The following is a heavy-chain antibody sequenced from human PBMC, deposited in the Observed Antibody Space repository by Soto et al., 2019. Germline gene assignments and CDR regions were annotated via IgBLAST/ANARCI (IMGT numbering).Heavy chain of an antibody. Sequence: QVQLQESGPGLVKPSGTLSLTCAGSGGSISSSHWWTWVRQPPGKGLDWIGEIYHSGSTNYNPSLKSRVTISVDKSKNQFSLWLGSVTAADTAVYYCAIDGEYYSESSGRLDVCGQGTKVTVSS. V-gene: IGHV4-4*02. CDR2: IYHSGST. D-gene: IGHD3-22*01. CDR1: GGSISSSHW. J-gene: IGHJ6*02. CDR3: AIDGEYYSESSGRLDV.